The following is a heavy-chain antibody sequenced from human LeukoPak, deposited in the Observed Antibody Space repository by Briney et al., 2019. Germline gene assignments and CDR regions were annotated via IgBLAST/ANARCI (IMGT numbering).Heavy chain of an antibody. Sequence: PSDTLSLTCTVSGGSISRYYWRWLRQPPGKGREGSGYIYYSGSTNYNPSLKSRVTISVDTSKNQFSLKLSSVTAADTAVYYCARDLMVYYYGSGSYFDIWGQGTMVTVSS. J-gene: IGHJ3*02. CDR3: ARDLMVYYYGSGSYFDI. CDR2: IYYSGST. V-gene: IGHV4-59*01. CDR1: GGSISRYY. D-gene: IGHD3-10*01.